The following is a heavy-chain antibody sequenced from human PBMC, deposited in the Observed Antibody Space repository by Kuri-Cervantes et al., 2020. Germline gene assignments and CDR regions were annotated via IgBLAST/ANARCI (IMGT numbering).Heavy chain of an antibody. CDR2: IIPIFGTA. J-gene: IGHJ4*02. CDR3: AKRGYSYGELDY. D-gene: IGHD5-18*01. Sequence: SVKVSCKASGGTFSSYAISWVRQAPRQGLEWMGGIIPIFGTANYAQKFQGRVTITADESTSTAYMELSTLRSEDTAVYYCAKRGYSYGELDYWGQGTLVTVSS. V-gene: IGHV1-69*13. CDR1: GGTFSSYA.